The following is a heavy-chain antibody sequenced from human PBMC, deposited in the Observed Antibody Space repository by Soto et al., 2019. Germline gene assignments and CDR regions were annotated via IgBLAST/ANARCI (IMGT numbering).Heavy chain of an antibody. Sequence: GASVKVSCMASGVTFNRQDMRWVRQARGQGLEGMGCIIPMFGTPHYAGRFQDRVTITADESTGTAYLELSSLTSEDTAAYYCATSEGRDGYSFDYWGTGTLVTVSS. CDR3: ATSEGRDGYSFDY. CDR1: GVTFNRQD. D-gene: IGHD5-12*01. CDR2: IIPMFGTP. V-gene: IGHV1-69*13. J-gene: IGHJ4*02.